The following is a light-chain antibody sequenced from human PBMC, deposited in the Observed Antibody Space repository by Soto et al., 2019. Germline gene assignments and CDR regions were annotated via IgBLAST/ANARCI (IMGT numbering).Light chain of an antibody. Sequence: DIQMTQSPSTLSASVGASVTITCRASQSITSWLAWYQQKPGKAPKLLIYKASSLKSGVPSRFSGSGSGTEFTLTISSLQPDDFATDDCQQYNSYSTFGQGTKVDI. J-gene: IGKJ1*01. V-gene: IGKV1-5*03. CDR2: KAS. CDR1: QSITSW. CDR3: QQYNSYST.